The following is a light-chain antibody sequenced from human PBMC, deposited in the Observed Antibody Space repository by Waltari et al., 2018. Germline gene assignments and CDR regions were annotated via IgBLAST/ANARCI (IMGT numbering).Light chain of an antibody. J-gene: IGKJ2*03. CDR1: QGVKYY. CDR3: LQHYIYPYS. V-gene: IGKV1-17*01. Sequence: DIHMTQSPSSLSASVGDTVTITCRASQGVKYYLNWFQHKAGTAPKILISAASTLGNGVTSMFSGSGSGTYFTLTITSLQPADFAVYYCLQHYIYPYSFGQGTKIEIK. CDR2: AAS.